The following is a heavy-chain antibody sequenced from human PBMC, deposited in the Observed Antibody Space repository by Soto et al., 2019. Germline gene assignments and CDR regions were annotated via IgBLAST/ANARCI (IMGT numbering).Heavy chain of an antibody. J-gene: IGHJ4*02. CDR3: AREEGYYYDSSGYYLPLDY. Sequence: ASVKVSCKASGYTFTSYYIHWVRQAPGQGLEWMGIINPSGGTTDYAQKLQGRVTMTRDTSTSTVYMELSSLRFEDTAVYYCAREEGYYYDSSGYYLPLDYWGQGTPVTVSS. D-gene: IGHD3-22*01. CDR2: INPSGGTT. CDR1: GYTFTSYY. V-gene: IGHV1-46*01.